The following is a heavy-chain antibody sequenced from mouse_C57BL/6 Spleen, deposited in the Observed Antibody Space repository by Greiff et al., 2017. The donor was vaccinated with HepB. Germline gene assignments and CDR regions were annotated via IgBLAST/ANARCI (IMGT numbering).Heavy chain of an antibody. CDR2: ISYDGSN. V-gene: IGHV3-6*01. Sequence: EVQLQQSGPGLVKPSQSLSLTCSVTGYSITSGYYWNWIRQFPGNKLEWMGYISYDGSNNYNPSLKNRISITRDTSKNKFFLKLNSVTTEDTATYYCARRDYGYDDYFDYWGQGTTLTVSS. J-gene: IGHJ2*01. CDR3: ARRDYGYDDYFDY. CDR1: GYSITSGYY. D-gene: IGHD2-2*01.